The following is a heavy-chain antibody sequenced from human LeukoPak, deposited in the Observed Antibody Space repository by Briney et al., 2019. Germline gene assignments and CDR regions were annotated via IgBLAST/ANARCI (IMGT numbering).Heavy chain of an antibody. J-gene: IGHJ4*02. CDR3: ARCGYSSGWYANYFDY. Sequence: GGSLRLSCAASGFTVSSNYMSWVRQAPGKGLEWVSVIYSGGSTYYADSVKGRFTISRDNSKNTLYLQMNSLRAEDTAVYYCARCGYSSGWYANYFDYWGQGTLVTVSS. CDR2: IYSGGST. CDR1: GFTVSSNY. D-gene: IGHD6-19*01. V-gene: IGHV3-53*01.